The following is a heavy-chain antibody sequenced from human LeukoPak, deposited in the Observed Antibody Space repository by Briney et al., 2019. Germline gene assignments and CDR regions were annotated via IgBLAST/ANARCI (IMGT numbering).Heavy chain of an antibody. V-gene: IGHV1-2*02. CDR1: GYTFTSYG. Sequence: ASVKVSCKASGYTFTSYGISWVRQAPGQGLEWMGWINPNSGGTNYAQKFQGRVTMTRDTSISTAYMELSRLRSDDTAVYYCARVSVPGIAAAGTWGQGTLVTVSS. J-gene: IGHJ4*02. CDR2: INPNSGGT. D-gene: IGHD6-13*01. CDR3: ARVSVPGIAAAGT.